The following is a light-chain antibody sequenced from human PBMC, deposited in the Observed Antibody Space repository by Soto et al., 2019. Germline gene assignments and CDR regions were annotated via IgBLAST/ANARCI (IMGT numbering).Light chain of an antibody. CDR2: GAS. V-gene: IGKV3-20*01. CDR3: QQYGSSGT. CDR1: QYINTR. J-gene: IGKJ1*01. Sequence: EIVLTQSPATLSVFPGDGVTISCRASQYINTRLAWYQQRPGQAPRLLTYGASNRATGIPDRFSGSWSGTDFTLTISRLEPEDFAVYYCQQYGSSGTFGQGTKVDIK.